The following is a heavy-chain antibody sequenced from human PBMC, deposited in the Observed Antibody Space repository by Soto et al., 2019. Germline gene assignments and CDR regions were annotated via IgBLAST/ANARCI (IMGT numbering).Heavy chain of an antibody. V-gene: IGHV3-15*01. CDR1: GFTFSNAW. J-gene: IGHJ6*02. D-gene: IGHD1-26*01. CDR3: TTAPRSGSYSLYYYGMDV. CDR2: IKSKTDGGTT. Sequence: PGGSVRLSCAASGFTFSNAWMSWVRQAPGKGLEWVGRIKSKTDGGTTDYAAPVKGRFTISRDDSKNTLYLQMNSLKTEDTAVYYCTTAPRSGSYSLYYYGMDVWGQGTTVTVSS.